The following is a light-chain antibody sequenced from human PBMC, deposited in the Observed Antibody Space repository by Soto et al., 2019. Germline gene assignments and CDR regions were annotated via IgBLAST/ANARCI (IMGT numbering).Light chain of an antibody. J-gene: IGKJ5*01. CDR3: QQYNNWPPIT. Sequence: EIVMTQSPATLSVSPGDRATLSCRASQSISSSLAWYQQKPGQAPRLLIYDASTRATGIPARFSGSGSGTEFTLSISSLQSEDSAVYYCQQYNNWPPITVGQGTRLEIK. CDR2: DAS. CDR1: QSISSS. V-gene: IGKV3-15*01.